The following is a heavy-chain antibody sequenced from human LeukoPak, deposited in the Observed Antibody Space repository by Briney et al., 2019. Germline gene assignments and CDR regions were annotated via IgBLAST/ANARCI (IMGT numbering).Heavy chain of an antibody. J-gene: IGHJ4*01. CDR1: GFTFSRNS. CDR2: SSCIGGST. CDR3: AKGGVIVGPTTDFDY. V-gene: IGHV3-23*01. D-gene: IGHD1-26*01. Sequence: GGSLRLSCALSGFTASGFTFSRNSVSWVRQAPGKRLEWVSVSSCIGGSTHYADSVKGRFTISRDNSKNTLYLQMNSLRAEVTAVYYCAKGGVIVGPTTDFDYWGQEPWSPSPQ.